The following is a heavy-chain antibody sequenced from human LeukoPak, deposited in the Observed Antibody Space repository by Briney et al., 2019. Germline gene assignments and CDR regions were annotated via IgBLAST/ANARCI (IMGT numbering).Heavy chain of an antibody. Sequence: GESLKISCKGSGYSFTSYWIGWVRQMPGKGLEWMGIIYPGDSDTRYSPSFQGQVTISADKSISTAYLQWSSLKASDTAMYYCARLKKRYSSSRNWFDPWGQGTLVTVSS. V-gene: IGHV5-51*01. CDR3: ARLKKRYSSSRNWFDP. D-gene: IGHD6-13*01. J-gene: IGHJ5*02. CDR2: IYPGDSDT. CDR1: GYSFTSYW.